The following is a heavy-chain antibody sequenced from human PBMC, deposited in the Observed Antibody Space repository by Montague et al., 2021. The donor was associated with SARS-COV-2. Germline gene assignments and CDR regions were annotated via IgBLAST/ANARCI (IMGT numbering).Heavy chain of an antibody. CDR1: GGSISRGGYY. D-gene: IGHD2-15*01. CDR2: IYYSGST. V-gene: IGHV4-31*03. CDR3: ARLTAGYCSGGSCYWGTGFDY. Sequence: TLSLTCTVSGGSISRGGYYWSWIRQPPGKGLEWIGYIYYSGSTYYNPSLKSRVTISVDTSRNQFSLKLSSVTAADTAVYYCARLTAGYCSGGSCYWGTGFDYWGQGTLVTVSS. J-gene: IGHJ4*02.